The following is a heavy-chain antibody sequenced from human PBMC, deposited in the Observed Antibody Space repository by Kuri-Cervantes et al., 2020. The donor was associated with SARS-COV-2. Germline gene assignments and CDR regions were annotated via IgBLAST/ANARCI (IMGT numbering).Heavy chain of an antibody. CDR3: ARAGVAGYSSGWNPYYYYGMDV. J-gene: IGHJ6*02. CDR2: IIPIFGTA. V-gene: IGHV1-69*13. Sequence: SVKVSCKASGGTFSSYAISWVRQAPGQGLKWMGGIIPIFGTANYAQKFQGRVTITADESTSTAYMELSSLRSEDTAVYYCARAGVAGYSSGWNPYYYYGMDVWGQGTTVTVSS. D-gene: IGHD6-19*01. CDR1: GGTFSSYA.